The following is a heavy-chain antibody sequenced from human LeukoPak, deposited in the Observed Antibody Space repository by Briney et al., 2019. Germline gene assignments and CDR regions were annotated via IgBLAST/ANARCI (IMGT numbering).Heavy chain of an antibody. CDR1: GFTFSSYS. D-gene: IGHD3-22*01. CDR3: ARDGYYYYTSGYYSINGLDV. Sequence: GGSLRLSCAASGFTFSSYSMNWVRQAPGKGLEWVSSISSSSSYIYYADSVKGRFTISRDNAKNSLYLQMNSLRAEDTAVYYCARDGYYYYTSGYYSINGLDVWGQVTTVTVSS. V-gene: IGHV3-21*06. CDR2: ISSSSSYI. J-gene: IGHJ6*02.